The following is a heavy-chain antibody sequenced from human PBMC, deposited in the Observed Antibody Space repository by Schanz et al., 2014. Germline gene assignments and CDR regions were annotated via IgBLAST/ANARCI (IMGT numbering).Heavy chain of an antibody. CDR1: GFTFSPYW. CDR2: VSRSTPDI. J-gene: IGHJ4*02. V-gene: IGHV3-48*01. CDR3: VRDSFFAFDY. Sequence: EVQLAESGGGLVQPGGSLRLSCGSSGFTFSPYWMHWVRQAPGKGLEWVSYVSRSTPDIYYADSVKGRFTMSRDNAKNSVFLQMNSLRAEDTAVYYCVRDSFFAFDYWGQGTLVTVSS. D-gene: IGHD3-3*01.